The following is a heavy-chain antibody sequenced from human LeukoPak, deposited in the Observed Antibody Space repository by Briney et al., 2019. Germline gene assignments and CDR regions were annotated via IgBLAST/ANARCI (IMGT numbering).Heavy chain of an antibody. Sequence: ASVKVSCKASGGTFCSYAISWVRQAPGQGLEWMGGIIPIFGTANYAQKFQGRVTITTDESTSTAYMELSSLRSEDTAVYYCARRRRGSTSSVWFDPGGKGTLVTVSS. V-gene: IGHV1-69*05. CDR1: GGTFCSYA. D-gene: IGHD2-2*01. CDR2: IIPIFGTA. J-gene: IGHJ5*02. CDR3: ARRRRGSTSSVWFDP.